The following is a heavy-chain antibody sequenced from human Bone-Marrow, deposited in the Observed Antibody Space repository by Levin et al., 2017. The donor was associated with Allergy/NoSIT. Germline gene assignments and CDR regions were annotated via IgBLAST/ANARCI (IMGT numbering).Heavy chain of an antibody. CDR3: ARALGSDVDY. V-gene: IGHV1-2*02. CDR1: GYTFIDYY. CDR2: INPKSGGR. D-gene: IGHD2-21*02. J-gene: IGHJ4*02. Sequence: GESLKISCKASGYTFIDYYIHWVRQAPGQGLEWMGWINPKSGGRSSAQKFQGRVTLTRDTSISTAYMELNKLTSDDTAVYYCARALGSDVDYWGQGTLVTVSS.